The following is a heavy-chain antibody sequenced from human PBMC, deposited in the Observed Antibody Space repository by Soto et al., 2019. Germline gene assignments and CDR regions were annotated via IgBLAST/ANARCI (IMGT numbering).Heavy chain of an antibody. Sequence: QVQLVQPGAEVKKPGASVKVSCKVSGYTLTELSMHWVRQAPGKGLEWMGGFDPEDGETIYAQKFQGRVTMTEDTSTDTAYMELSSLRSEDTAVYYCATDGSYDILTGYKRPFDPWGQGTLVTVSS. V-gene: IGHV1-24*01. CDR3: ATDGSYDILTGYKRPFDP. D-gene: IGHD3-9*01. CDR2: FDPEDGET. J-gene: IGHJ5*02. CDR1: GYTLTELS.